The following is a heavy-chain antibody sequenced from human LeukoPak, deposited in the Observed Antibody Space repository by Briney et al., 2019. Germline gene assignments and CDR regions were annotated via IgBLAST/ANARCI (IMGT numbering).Heavy chain of an antibody. Sequence: PSETLSLTCTVSGGSISSSSYYWGWIGQPPGKGVEWIGSIYYSGSTYYNPSLKSRVTISVDTSKNQFSLKLSSVTAADTAVYYCARGSGGATGGKFDYWGQGTLVTVSS. CDR2: IYYSGST. J-gene: IGHJ4*02. CDR1: GGSISSSSYY. CDR3: ARGSGGATGGKFDY. V-gene: IGHV4-39*07. D-gene: IGHD1-26*01.